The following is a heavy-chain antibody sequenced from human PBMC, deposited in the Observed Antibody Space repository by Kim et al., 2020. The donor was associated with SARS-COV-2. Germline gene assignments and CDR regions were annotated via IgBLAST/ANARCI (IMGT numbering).Heavy chain of an antibody. CDR3: AKDIARRDYDILTGYYRGGDYYYYGMDV. CDR1: GFTFDDYA. V-gene: IGHV3-9*01. Sequence: GGSLRLSCAASGFTFDDYAMHWVRQAPGKGLEWVSGISWNSGSIGYADSVKGRFTISRDNAKNSLYLQMNSLRAEDTALYYCAKDIARRDYDILTGYYRGGDYYYYGMDVWGQGTTVTVSS. CDR2: ISWNSGSI. D-gene: IGHD3-9*01. J-gene: IGHJ6*02.